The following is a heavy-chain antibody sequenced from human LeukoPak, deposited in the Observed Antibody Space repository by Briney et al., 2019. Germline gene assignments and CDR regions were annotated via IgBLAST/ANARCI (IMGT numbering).Heavy chain of an antibody. Sequence: SETLSLTCTVSGGSISSYYWSWIRQPPGKGLEWIGYIYYSGSTNYNPSLKSRVTISVDTSKNQFSLKLSSVTAADTAVYYCAGYKYSYGLSDYWGQGTLVTVSS. D-gene: IGHD5-18*01. CDR2: IYYSGST. CDR3: AGYKYSYGLSDY. J-gene: IGHJ4*02. V-gene: IGHV4-59*01. CDR1: GGSISSYY.